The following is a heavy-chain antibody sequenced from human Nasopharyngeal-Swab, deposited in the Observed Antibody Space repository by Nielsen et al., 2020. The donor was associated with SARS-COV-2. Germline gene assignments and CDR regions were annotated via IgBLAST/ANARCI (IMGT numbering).Heavy chain of an antibody. D-gene: IGHD4-17*01. CDR3: ARDRNGDYGDY. CDR2: INSDGSST. J-gene: IGHJ4*02. V-gene: IGHV3-74*01. Sequence: GESLKISCAASGFTFSSYWMSRVRQAPGKGLVWVSRINSDGSSTSYADSVKGRFTISRDNAKNTLYLQMNSLRAEDTAVYYCARDRNGDYGDYWGQGTLVTVSS. CDR1: GFTFSSYW.